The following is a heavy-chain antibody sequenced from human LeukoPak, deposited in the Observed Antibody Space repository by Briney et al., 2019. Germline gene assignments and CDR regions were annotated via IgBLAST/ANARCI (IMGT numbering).Heavy chain of an antibody. J-gene: IGHJ3*02. D-gene: IGHD5-24*01. CDR3: ARDGYNPRTDAFDI. CDR1: GGSVSSGSYY. Sequence: SETLSLTCTVSGGSVSSGSYYWSWIRQPPGKGLEWIGDIYYTGSTNYNPSLKSRVTISVDTSKSQFSLKVSSVTAADTAVYYCARDGYNPRTDAFDIWGQGTMVTVSS. V-gene: IGHV4-61*01. CDR2: IYYTGST.